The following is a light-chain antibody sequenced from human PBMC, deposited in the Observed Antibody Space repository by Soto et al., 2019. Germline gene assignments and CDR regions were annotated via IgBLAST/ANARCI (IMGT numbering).Light chain of an antibody. CDR1: QTVLYSSNNNNY. CDR2: WAS. Sequence: DIVMTQSPDSLAVSLGERATINCKSSQTVLYSSNNNNYLAWYQQKPGQPPKLLIYWASIRESGVPDRFSGGGSGTDFTLTISSLQAEDVAVYYCRQYYSIPVTFGGGTKVEI. J-gene: IGKJ4*01. CDR3: RQYYSIPVT. V-gene: IGKV4-1*01.